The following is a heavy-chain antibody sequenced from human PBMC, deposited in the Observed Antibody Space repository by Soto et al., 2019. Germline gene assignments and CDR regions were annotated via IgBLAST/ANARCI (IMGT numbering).Heavy chain of an antibody. CDR3: AAAEQWLADPFDY. D-gene: IGHD6-19*01. V-gene: IGHV3-30-3*01. CDR2: ISYDGDSI. Sequence: GGPLRPSCAAPGFTVRIYTMHWVRQAPGKGLEWVSVISYDGDSIFYTDSVKGRFTISRDNSKNTLYLQMNSLRAEDTAVYYCAAAEQWLADPFDYWGQGTLVTVSS. CDR1: GFTVRIYT. J-gene: IGHJ4*02.